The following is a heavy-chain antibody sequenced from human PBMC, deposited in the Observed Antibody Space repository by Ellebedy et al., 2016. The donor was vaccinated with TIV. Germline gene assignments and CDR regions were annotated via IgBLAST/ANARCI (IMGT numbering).Heavy chain of an antibody. CDR2: ISGSGGST. CDR3: ARDMGSTPCMDV. CDR1: GFTFSSYA. D-gene: IGHD1-26*01. J-gene: IGHJ6*02. V-gene: IGHV3-23*01. Sequence: GESLKISXAASGFTFSSYAMSWVRQAPGKGLEWVSAISGSGGSTYYADSVKGRFTISRDNSKNTLYLQMNSLRAEDTAVYYCARDMGSTPCMDVWGQGTTVTVSS.